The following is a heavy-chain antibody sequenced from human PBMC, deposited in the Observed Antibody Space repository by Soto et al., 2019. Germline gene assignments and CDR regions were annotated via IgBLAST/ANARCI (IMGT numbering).Heavy chain of an antibody. V-gene: IGHV4-31*03. Sequence: QVQLQESGPGLVKPSQTLSLTCNVSGGSISSGSYHWSWIRQHPGKGLEWIGNIYYSGSSYYNPSPKSRATISIDTSKDQFSLRLGSVTAADTAIYYCARVEGSSYYCRHDCWGRGTLVTVSS. D-gene: IGHD1-26*01. CDR1: GGSISSGSYH. J-gene: IGHJ4*02. CDR3: ARVEGSSYYCRHDC. CDR2: IYYSGSS.